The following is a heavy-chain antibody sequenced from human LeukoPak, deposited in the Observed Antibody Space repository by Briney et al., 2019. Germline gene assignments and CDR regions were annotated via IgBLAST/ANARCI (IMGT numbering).Heavy chain of an antibody. Sequence: GASVKVSCKASGGTFSSYAISWVRQAPGQGLEWMGGIIPIFGTANYAQKFQGRVTITADESTSTAYMELSSLRSEDTAVYYCARDHIAVGYNWFDPWGQGTLVTVSS. CDR3: ARDHIAVGYNWFDP. D-gene: IGHD6-19*01. V-gene: IGHV1-69*13. CDR2: IIPIFGTA. J-gene: IGHJ5*02. CDR1: GGTFSSYA.